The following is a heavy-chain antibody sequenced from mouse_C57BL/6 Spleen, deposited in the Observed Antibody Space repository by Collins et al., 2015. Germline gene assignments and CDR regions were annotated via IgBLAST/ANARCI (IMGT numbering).Heavy chain of an antibody. V-gene: IGHV5-17*01. J-gene: IGHJ2*01. CDR3: ARSYYDYDYFDY. D-gene: IGHD2-4*01. CDR1: GFTFSDYG. CDR2: ISSGSNTI. Sequence: EVQLVESGGGLVKPGGSLKLSCAASGFTFSDYGMHWVRQAPEKGLEWVTYISSGSNTIYYADTVKGRFTISRDNAKNTPFLQMTSLRSEDTAMYYCARSYYDYDYFDYWGQGTTLTVSS.